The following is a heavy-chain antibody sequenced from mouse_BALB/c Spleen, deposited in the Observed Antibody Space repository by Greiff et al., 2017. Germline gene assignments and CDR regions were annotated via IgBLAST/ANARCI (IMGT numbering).Heavy chain of an antibody. D-gene: IGHD1-3*01. V-gene: IGHV2-6-7*01. CDR2: IWGDGST. Sequence: VKLVESGPGLVAPSQSLSITCTVSGFSLTGYGVNWVRQPPGKGLEWLGMIWGDGSTDYNSALKSRLSISKDNSKSQVFLTMNSLQTDDTARYYCARYGSSYYYAMDYWGQGTSVTVSS. J-gene: IGHJ4*01. CDR3: ARYGSSYYYAMDY. CDR1: GFSLTGYG.